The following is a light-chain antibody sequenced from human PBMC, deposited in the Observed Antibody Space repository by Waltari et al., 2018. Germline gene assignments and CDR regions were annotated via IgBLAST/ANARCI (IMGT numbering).Light chain of an antibody. CDR3: YSSDSTGLRV. CDR2: EEP. Sequence: SYELTQPPSVSVSPGQTARITCSGHELPRKYAYWFQQKSGQAPRLVIFEEPKRPSGIPERFSGSSSGTVATLTITGAQVDDEADYYCYSSDSTGLRVFGGGTTVVVL. CDR1: ELPRKY. V-gene: IGLV3-10*01. J-gene: IGLJ1*01.